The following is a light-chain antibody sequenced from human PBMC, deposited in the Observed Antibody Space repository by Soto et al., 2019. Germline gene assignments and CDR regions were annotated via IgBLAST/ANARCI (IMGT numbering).Light chain of an antibody. CDR1: SSDIGDYDY. V-gene: IGLV2-14*01. CDR3: CSYTDIALDVV. J-gene: IGLJ2*01. CDR2: DVT. Sequence: QSALTQPASVSGSPGQSITISCTGTSSDIGDYDYGSWYQHLPGKAPKLLIFDVTHRPSGVSDRFSGSKSGNTASLTISGVRPEDEADYYCCSYTDIALDVVFGGGTKLTVL.